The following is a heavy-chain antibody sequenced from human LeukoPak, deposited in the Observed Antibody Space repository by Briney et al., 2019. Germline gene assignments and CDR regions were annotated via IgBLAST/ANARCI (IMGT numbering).Heavy chain of an antibody. CDR1: GYSISSDYY. V-gene: IGHV4-38-2*02. CDR3: ARLRSTYWYFDL. D-gene: IGHD4-17*01. Sequence: SETLSLTCSVSGYSISSDYYWGCIRQPPGKGLEWIGFIYYSGSTYYNPSLKSRVTMSVDTSKNQFSLKLSSVTAADTAVYYCARLRSTYWYFDLWGRGTLVTVSS. J-gene: IGHJ2*01. CDR2: IYYSGST.